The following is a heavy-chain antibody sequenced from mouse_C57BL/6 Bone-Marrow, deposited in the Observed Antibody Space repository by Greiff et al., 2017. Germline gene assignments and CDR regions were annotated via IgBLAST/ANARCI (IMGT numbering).Heavy chain of an antibody. CDR3: ARGTRGFFFAY. D-gene: IGHD3-3*01. CDR1: GYTFTSYW. V-gene: IGHV1-52*01. Sequence: QVQLQQPGAELVRPGSSVKLSCKASGYTFTSYWMHWVKQRPIHGLEWIGNIDPSDSETHYNQKFKDKATLTVDKSSSTAYMQLSSLTSEDSAVYYCARGTRGFFFAYWGQGTLVTVSA. J-gene: IGHJ3*01. CDR2: IDPSDSET.